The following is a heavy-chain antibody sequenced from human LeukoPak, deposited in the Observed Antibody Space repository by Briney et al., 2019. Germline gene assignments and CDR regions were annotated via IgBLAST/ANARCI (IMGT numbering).Heavy chain of an antibody. CDR3: AKDDRWLQFCC. D-gene: IGHD5-24*01. V-gene: IGHV3-23*01. J-gene: IGHJ4*02. CDR2: IIPSGHTT. Sequence: GGSLRLSCAASGFTFSSHGMNWVRQAPGKGLEWVSGIIPSGHTTYYADSVRGRFTISRDNSRNTLYLQMNSLRAEDTAVYYCAKDDRWLQFCCWGQGTLVTVS. CDR1: GFTFSSHG.